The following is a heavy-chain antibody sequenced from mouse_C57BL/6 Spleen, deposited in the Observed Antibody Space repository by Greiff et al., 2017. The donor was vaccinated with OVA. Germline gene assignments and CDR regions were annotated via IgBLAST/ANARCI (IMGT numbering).Heavy chain of an antibody. D-gene: IGHD1-1*01. CDR3: ARGDYDGIAY. Sequence: QVQLQQPGAELVRPGSSVKLSCKASGYTFTSYWMHWVKQRPIQGLEWIGNIDPSDSETHYNQKFKDKATLTVDKSSSTAYMQLSSLTSEDSAVYYCARGDYDGIAYWGQGTLVTVSA. V-gene: IGHV1-52*01. CDR2: IDPSDSET. J-gene: IGHJ3*01. CDR1: GYTFTSYW.